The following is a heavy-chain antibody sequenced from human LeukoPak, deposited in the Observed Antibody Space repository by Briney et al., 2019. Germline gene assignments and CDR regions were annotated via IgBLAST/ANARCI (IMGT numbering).Heavy chain of an antibody. Sequence: GGSLRLSCTASGFTFSYYWMGWVRQAPGKGLEWVANIKQDGSEASYVGSVKGRFTISRDNPRNSLYLQMNSLRAEDTAVYYCARDQYEVPYYSNYDGMNVWGQGTTVIVSS. J-gene: IGHJ6*02. D-gene: IGHD3-16*01. CDR1: GFTFSYYW. CDR2: IKQDGSEA. CDR3: ARDQYEVPYYSNYDGMNV. V-gene: IGHV3-7*03.